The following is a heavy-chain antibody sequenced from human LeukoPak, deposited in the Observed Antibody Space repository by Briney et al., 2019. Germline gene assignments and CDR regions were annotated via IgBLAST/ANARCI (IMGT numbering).Heavy chain of an antibody. D-gene: IGHD2-2*02. CDR3: ARDSCSSTSCYNNWFDP. J-gene: IGHJ5*02. V-gene: IGHV4-4*07. Sequence: SETLSLTCTVSGGSISSYYWSWTRQPAGKGLEWIGRFYTSGSTNYNPSLKSRVTMPVDKSKNQFSLKLNSVTAADTAVYYCARDSCSSTSCYNNWFDPWGQGTLVTVSS. CDR2: FYTSGST. CDR1: GGSISSYY.